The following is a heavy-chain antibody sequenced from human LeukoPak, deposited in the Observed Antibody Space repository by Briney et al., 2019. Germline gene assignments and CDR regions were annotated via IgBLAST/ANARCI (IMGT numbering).Heavy chain of an antibody. V-gene: IGHV1-46*01. D-gene: IGHD2-21*02. CDR1: GYTFTSYY. J-gene: IGHJ4*02. Sequence: ASEMVSCKAWGYTFTSYYMYWVRRAPGQELKWMGIINPSGGSTSYAQKFQGRVTMTRDTSTSTVYMELSSLRSEDTAVYYCARVARYCGGDCYPDYWGQGTLVTVSS. CDR3: ARVARYCGGDCYPDY. CDR2: INPSGGST.